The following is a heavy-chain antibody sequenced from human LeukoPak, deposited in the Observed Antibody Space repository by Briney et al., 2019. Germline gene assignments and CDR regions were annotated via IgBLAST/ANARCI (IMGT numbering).Heavy chain of an antibody. Sequence: PGGSLRLSCAASGFTFSSYGMSGVPQAPGKGLVWVSRINSDGSSTSYADSVKGRFTISRDNPKNTLYLQMNSLRAEDTAVYYCAREYGEYANWFDPWGQGTLVTVSS. CDR3: AREYGEYANWFDP. V-gene: IGHV3-74*01. CDR2: INSDGSST. CDR1: GFTFSSYG. J-gene: IGHJ5*02. D-gene: IGHD4-17*01.